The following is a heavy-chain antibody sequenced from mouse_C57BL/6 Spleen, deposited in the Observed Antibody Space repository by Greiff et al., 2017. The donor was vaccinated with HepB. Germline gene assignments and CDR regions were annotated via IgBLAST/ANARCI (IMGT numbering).Heavy chain of an antibody. J-gene: IGHJ2*01. V-gene: IGHV5-9-1*02. Sequence: EVHLVESGEGLVKPGGSLKLSCAASGFTFSSYAMSWVRQTPEKRLEWVAYISSGGDYIYYADTVKGRFTISRDNARNTLYLQMSSLKSEDTAMYYCTRVGYGSSDFDYWGQGTTLTVSS. CDR3: TRVGYGSSDFDY. CDR2: ISSGGDYI. D-gene: IGHD1-1*01. CDR1: GFTFSSYA.